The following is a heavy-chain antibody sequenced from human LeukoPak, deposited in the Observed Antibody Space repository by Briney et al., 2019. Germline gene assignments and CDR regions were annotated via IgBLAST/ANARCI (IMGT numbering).Heavy chain of an antibody. CDR3: ARSGSGYRPSFDY. CDR1: GFTLTGYS. J-gene: IGHJ4*02. D-gene: IGHD5-12*01. CDR2: ISSSRYI. Sequence: GSLRLSCATSGFTLTGYSMNWVRQAPGKGLEWVSSISSSRYIYYADSVKGVFTISQDNATNSMYLQMNSLKAEDTAVSYCARSGSGYRPSFDYWGQGTLVTVSS. V-gene: IGHV3-21*01.